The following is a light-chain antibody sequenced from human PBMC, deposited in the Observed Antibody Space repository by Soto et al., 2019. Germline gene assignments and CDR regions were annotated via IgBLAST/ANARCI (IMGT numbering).Light chain of an antibody. Sequence: QSVLTQPASVSGSPGQSITISCTGTSTDVGGYNYVSWYQQHPGTVPKLMIYEVTNRPSGISNRFSGSKSGNTASLTISGLQPEDEADYYCSSYTSTSTVVFGGGTKLTVL. V-gene: IGLV2-14*01. CDR3: SSYTSTSTVV. CDR2: EVT. CDR1: STDVGGYNY. J-gene: IGLJ2*01.